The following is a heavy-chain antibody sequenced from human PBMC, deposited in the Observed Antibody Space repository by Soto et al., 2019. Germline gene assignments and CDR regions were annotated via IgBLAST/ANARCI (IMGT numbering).Heavy chain of an antibody. D-gene: IGHD3-16*01. V-gene: IGHV3-33*01. Sequence: GGSLRLSCVGSGFIFSTYGMHWVRQAPGKGLEWVADIWHDGSKKYYVDSVKGRFTISRDDSKNTLYLQMNSLRVEDAAVYYCARDLSYGSNWFDPWGQGTLVTVSS. CDR2: IWHDGSKK. CDR1: GFIFSTYG. CDR3: ARDLSYGSNWFDP. J-gene: IGHJ5*02.